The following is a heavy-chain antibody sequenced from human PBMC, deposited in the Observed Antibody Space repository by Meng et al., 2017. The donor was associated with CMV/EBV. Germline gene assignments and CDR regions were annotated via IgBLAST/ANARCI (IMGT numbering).Heavy chain of an antibody. CDR3: AKDRDVFDY. D-gene: IGHD3-10*01. Sequence: LRLSWAASGFTFSSYGMHWVRQAQGKGLEWVAVIWHDGSNKYYTDSVKGRFTISRDNSKNTLYLQMNSLRAEDTAVYYCAKDRDVFDYWGQGTLVTVSS. J-gene: IGHJ4*02. CDR2: IWHDGSNK. V-gene: IGHV3-33*06. CDR1: GFTFSSYG.